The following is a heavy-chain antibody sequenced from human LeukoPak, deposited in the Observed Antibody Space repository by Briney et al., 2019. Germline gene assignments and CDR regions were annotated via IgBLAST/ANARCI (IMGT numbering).Heavy chain of an antibody. D-gene: IGHD5-18*01. V-gene: IGHV4-30-2*01. CDR3: ARGGDVGYSYGFDY. CDR2: FVHSLST. Sequence: SQTLSLTCAVSGGSISVNLYSWSWIRQLPGGALEWIASFVHSLSTSYNPSLQSRATISGDTSKNQFSLNLNSVTAADTAVYYCARGGDVGYSYGFDYWGQGTLVTVSS. J-gene: IGHJ4*02. CDR1: GGSISVNLYS.